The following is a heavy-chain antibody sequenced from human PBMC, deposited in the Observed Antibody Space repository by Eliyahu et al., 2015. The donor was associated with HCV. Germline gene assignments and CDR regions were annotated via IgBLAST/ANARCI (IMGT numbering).Heavy chain of an antibody. J-gene: IGHJ4*02. CDR2: IYXSGST. D-gene: IGHD3-3*01. Sequence: QVQLQESGPGLVKPSQTLSLTCTXSVGSISSGGYYWSWIRXHPGKGLEWIGYIYXSGSTYYNPSLKSRVTISVDTSKNQFSLKLSSVTAADTAVYYCARVNTIFGVAFDYWGQGTLVTVSS. V-gene: IGHV4-31*03. CDR1: VGSISSGGYY. CDR3: ARVNTIFGVAFDY.